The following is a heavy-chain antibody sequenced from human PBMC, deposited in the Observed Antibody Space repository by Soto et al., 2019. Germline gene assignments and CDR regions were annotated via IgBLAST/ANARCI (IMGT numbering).Heavy chain of an antibody. J-gene: IGHJ3*02. CDR1: GFTFSSYA. CDR3: ASGEDHTDDAFDI. Sequence: GGSLRLSCAASGFTFSSYAMHWVRQAPGKGLEWVAVISYDGSNKYYADSVKGRFTISRDNSKNTLYLQMNSLRAEDTAVYYCASGEDHTDDAFDIWGQGTMVTVSS. V-gene: IGHV3-30-3*01. CDR2: ISYDGSNK. D-gene: IGHD3-10*01.